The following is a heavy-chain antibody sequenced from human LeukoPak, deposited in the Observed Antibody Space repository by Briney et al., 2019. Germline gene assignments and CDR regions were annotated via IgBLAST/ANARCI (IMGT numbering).Heavy chain of an antibody. J-gene: IGHJ6*02. CDR3: AKDMTTVTTRRGYGMDV. CDR2: ISGSGGST. V-gene: IGHV3-23*01. CDR1: GFTFSSYA. D-gene: IGHD4-17*01. Sequence: PGGSLRLSCAASGFTFSSYAMGWVRQAPGKGLEWVSAISGSGGSTYYADSVKGRFTISRDNSKNTLYLQMNSLRAEDTAVYYCAKDMTTVTTRRGYGMDVWGQGTTVTVSS.